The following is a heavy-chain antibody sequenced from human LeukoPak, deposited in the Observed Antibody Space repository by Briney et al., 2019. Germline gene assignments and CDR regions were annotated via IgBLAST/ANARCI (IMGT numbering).Heavy chain of an antibody. Sequence: ASVKVSCKASGYTFTSYGISWVRQAPGQGLEWMGWISAYNGNTKYAQKLQGRVTMTTDTSTSTAYMELRSLRSDDTAVYYCASIHYYGSGSYSNWFDPWGQGTLVTVSS. CDR1: GYTFTSYG. CDR3: ASIHYYGSGSYSNWFDP. J-gene: IGHJ5*02. D-gene: IGHD3-10*01. V-gene: IGHV1-18*01. CDR2: ISAYNGNT.